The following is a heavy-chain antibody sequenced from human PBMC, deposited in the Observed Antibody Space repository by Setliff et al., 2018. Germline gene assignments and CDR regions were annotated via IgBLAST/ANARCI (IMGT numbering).Heavy chain of an antibody. CDR1: GYTFTSYA. CDR3: ARISRLAIYYFDY. V-gene: IGHV1-3*04. Sequence: ASVKVSCKASGYTFTSYAMNWVRQAPGQGLEWMGWINTDNGNTRYSQNFQDRVTITRDTSATTAFVELSSLRSDDTAVYFCARISRLAIYYFDYWGQGTLVTVSS. CDR2: INTDNGNT. D-gene: IGHD3-9*01. J-gene: IGHJ4*02.